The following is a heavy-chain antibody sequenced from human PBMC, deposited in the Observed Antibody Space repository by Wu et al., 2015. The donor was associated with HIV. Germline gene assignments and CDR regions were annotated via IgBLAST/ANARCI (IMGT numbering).Heavy chain of an antibody. V-gene: IGHV1-69*12. D-gene: IGHD3-22*01. CDR1: GGTFSSYA. CDR3: ARPHYYDSRYYYYYNGR. Sequence: QVQLVQSGAEVKEPGSSVKVSCKASGGTFSSYAISWVRQAPGQGLEWMGGIIPIFGTANYAQKFQGRVTITADESTSTAYMELSSLRSEDTAVYYCARPHYYDSRYYYYYNGRLGQRDHGHRLL. J-gene: IGHJ6*03. CDR2: IIPIFGTA.